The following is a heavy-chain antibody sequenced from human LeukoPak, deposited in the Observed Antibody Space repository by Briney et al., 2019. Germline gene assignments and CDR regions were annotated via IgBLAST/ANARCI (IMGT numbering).Heavy chain of an antibody. CDR1: GGSISSYY. CDR2: IYYSGST. D-gene: IGHD2-21*02. V-gene: IGHV4-59*08. Sequence: SETLSLTCTVSGGSISSYYWSWIRQPPGKGLEWIGYIYYSGSTNYDPSLKSRVTISVDTSKNQFSLKLSSVTAADTAVYYCARLEGDFDAFDIWGQGTMVTVSS. J-gene: IGHJ3*02. CDR3: ARLEGDFDAFDI.